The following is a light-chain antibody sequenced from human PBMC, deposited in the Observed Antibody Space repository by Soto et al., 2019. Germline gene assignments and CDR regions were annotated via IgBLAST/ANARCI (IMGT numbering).Light chain of an antibody. CDR1: QSVSSY. V-gene: IGKV3-11*01. CDR3: QQRSSWPLT. CDR2: DAS. Sequence: EIVLTQSPATLSLSPGERATLSCRASQSVSSYLAWYQQKPGQAPRLLIYDASNRATGIPARFSGSGSGTDFTLTISSLEPEDFAVYYCQQRSSWPLTFGGGTKEEIK. J-gene: IGKJ4*01.